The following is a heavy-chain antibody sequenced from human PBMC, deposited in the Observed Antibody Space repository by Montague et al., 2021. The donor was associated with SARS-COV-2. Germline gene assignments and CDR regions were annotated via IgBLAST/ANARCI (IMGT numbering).Heavy chain of an antibody. Sequence: SLRLSCAASGFTFDDYAMHWVRQAPGKGLEWVSGISWNSGSIGYSDSVXGRFTISRDNAKNSLYLQMNSLRAEDTALYYCGKDMGGAVAVPPHYYYYGMDVWGQGTTVTVSS. CDR2: ISWNSGSI. V-gene: IGHV3-9*01. D-gene: IGHD6-19*01. CDR3: GKDMGGAVAVPPHYYYYGMDV. CDR1: GFTFDDYA. J-gene: IGHJ6*02.